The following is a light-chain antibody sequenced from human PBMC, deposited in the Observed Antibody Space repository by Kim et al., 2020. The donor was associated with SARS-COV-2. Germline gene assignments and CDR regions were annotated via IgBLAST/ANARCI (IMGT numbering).Light chain of an antibody. J-gene: IGKJ3*01. CDR1: QNINSH. CDR2: AAS. V-gene: IGKV1-39*01. CDR3: QQTYISPFT. Sequence: ASVADRVTITCRTSQNINSHLNWYHQKPGRAPKLLIYAASTLQGGVPSRCSGSGSETDFTLTISSLQPEDFATYFCQQTYISPFTFGPGTKVDIK.